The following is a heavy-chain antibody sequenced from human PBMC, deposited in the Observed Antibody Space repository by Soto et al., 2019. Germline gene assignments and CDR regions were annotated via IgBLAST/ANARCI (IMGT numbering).Heavy chain of an antibody. Sequence: EVQLLESGGGLVQPGGSLRLSCAASGFTFSSYAMSWVRQAPGKGLEWVSAISGSGGSTYYADSVKGRFTISRDNSKNTLYLQMNSLRAEDTAVYYCAKDATYDSSGYCYYFQHWGQGTLVTVSS. D-gene: IGHD3-22*01. CDR1: GFTFSSYA. CDR3: AKDATYDSSGYCYYFQH. CDR2: ISGSGGST. V-gene: IGHV3-23*01. J-gene: IGHJ1*01.